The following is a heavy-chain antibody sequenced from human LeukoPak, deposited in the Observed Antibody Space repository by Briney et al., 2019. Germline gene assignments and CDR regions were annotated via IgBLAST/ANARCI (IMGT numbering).Heavy chain of an antibody. CDR3: AKDREGGTKTRAKGFDY. CDR2: ISGSGDSA. Sequence: PGGSLRLSCAASGFTFSSNAMSWVRQAPGEGLEWVSCISGSGDSAYYAASVKGRFTISRDNPKNTLYLQMNSLRAEDTAVYYCAKDREGGTKTRAKGFDYWGQGTLVTVSS. D-gene: IGHD1-7*01. V-gene: IGHV3-23*01. CDR1: GFTFSSNA. J-gene: IGHJ4*02.